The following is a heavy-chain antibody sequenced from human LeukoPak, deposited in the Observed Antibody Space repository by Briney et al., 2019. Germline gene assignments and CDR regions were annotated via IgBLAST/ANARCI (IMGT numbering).Heavy chain of an antibody. CDR2: ISWDGGST. CDR1: GFTFDDYA. CDR3: AKDIGYCSSTSCYYYYMDV. Sequence: GGPLRLSCAASGFTFDDYAMHWVRQAPGKGLEWVSLISWDGGSTYYADSVKGRFTISRDNSKNSLYLQMNSLRAEDTALYYCAKDIGYCSSTSCYYYYMDVWGKGTTVTVSS. J-gene: IGHJ6*03. D-gene: IGHD2-2*01. V-gene: IGHV3-43D*03.